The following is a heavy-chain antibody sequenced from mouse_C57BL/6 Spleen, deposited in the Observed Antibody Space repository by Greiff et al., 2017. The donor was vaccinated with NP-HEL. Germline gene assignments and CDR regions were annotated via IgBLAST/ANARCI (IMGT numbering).Heavy chain of an antibody. CDR2: IYPGSGNT. Sequence: QVQLQQSGAELVRPGASVKLSCKASGYTFTDYYINWVKQRPGQGLEWIARIYPGSGNTYYNEKFKGKATLTAEKSSSTAYMQLSSLTSEDSAVYFCARGGLTEAMDYWGQGTSVTVSS. CDR1: GYTFTDYY. V-gene: IGHV1-76*01. J-gene: IGHJ4*01. CDR3: ARGGLTEAMDY. D-gene: IGHD4-1*01.